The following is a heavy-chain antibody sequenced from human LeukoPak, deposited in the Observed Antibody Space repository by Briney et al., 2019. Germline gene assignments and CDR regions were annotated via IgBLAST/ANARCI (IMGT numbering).Heavy chain of an antibody. V-gene: IGHV3-7*04. Sequence: GGSLRLSCAASGFTFSSYWMSWVRQAPGKGLEWVANIKQDGSEKHYAESVKGRFTISRDNAKNSLYLQMDSLIAEDANVYYCARAIGHFDYWGQGTLVTVSS. D-gene: IGHD3-22*01. J-gene: IGHJ4*02. CDR1: GFTFSSYW. CDR3: ARAIGHFDY. CDR2: IKQDGSEK.